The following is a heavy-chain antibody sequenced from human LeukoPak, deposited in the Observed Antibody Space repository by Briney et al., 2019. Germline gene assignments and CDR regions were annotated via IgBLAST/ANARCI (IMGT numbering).Heavy chain of an antibody. J-gene: IGHJ3*01. CDR1: GFTFSSYS. CDR3: ARDWPLGGMTQAPLDS. CDR2: ISSSSTI. Sequence: GGSLRLSCAASGFTFSSYSMNWVRQAPGKGLEWVSYISSSSTIYYADSVKGRFTISRDNAKNSLYLQMNSLRAEDTAVYYCARDWPLGGMTQAPLDSWGQGTMVTVSS. V-gene: IGHV3-48*01. D-gene: IGHD3-16*01.